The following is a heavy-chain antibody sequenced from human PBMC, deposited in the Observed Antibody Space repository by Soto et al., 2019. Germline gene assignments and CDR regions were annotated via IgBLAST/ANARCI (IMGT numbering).Heavy chain of an antibody. V-gene: IGHV1-2*04. J-gene: IGHJ4*02. D-gene: IGHD1-1*01. CDR1: GYTFTGYY. CDR2: INPNNGGT. Sequence: ASVKVSCKASGYTFTGYYLHWMRQAPGQGLEWMGWINPNNGGTNYAQKFQGWVTMTRDTSVSTVYMELSRLKSDDTAVYYCARGPNTGSFDYWGQGTLVTSPQ. CDR3: ARGPNTGSFDY.